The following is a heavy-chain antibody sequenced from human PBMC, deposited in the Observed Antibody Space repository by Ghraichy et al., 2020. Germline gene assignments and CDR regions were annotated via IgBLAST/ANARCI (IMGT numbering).Heavy chain of an antibody. V-gene: IGHV3-74*01. CDR1: GFTFSNHW. D-gene: IGHD1-1*01. CDR2: INSDGSTT. J-gene: IGHJ6*02. Sequence: GSLRLSCAASGFTFSNHWMHWVRQAPGQGLVWVSRINSDGSTTNYADSVKGRFTISRDNAKNTLHLQMNSLRAEETAVYYCARDRWNRSPNYYYYYGMDVWGQGTTVTVSS. CDR3: ARDRWNRSPNYYYYYGMDV.